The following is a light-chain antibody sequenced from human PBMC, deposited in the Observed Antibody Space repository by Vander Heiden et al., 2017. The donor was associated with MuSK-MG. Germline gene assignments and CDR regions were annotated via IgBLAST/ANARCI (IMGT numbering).Light chain of an antibody. V-gene: IGLV3-1*01. CDR3: QTWDSSVV. Sequence: SYDLTQPPSVSVSPGQTASITCSGERLVNGFSPWYQQKPGQSPLLLIYHDKKRPSGIPERFSASNSGNTATLTISGTQAIDEDDYFCQTWDSSVVFGGGTKLTVL. CDR2: HDK. CDR1: RLVNGF. J-gene: IGLJ2*01.